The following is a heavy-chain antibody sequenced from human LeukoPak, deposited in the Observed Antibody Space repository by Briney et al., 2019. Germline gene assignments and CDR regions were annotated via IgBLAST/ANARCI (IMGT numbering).Heavy chain of an antibody. CDR3: VRQGGSYFIY. CDR2: IYSSGNT. D-gene: IGHD3-10*01. J-gene: IGHJ4*02. Sequence: SETLSLTCTVSGGSISGYYWSWIRQPPGKALEWIGYIYSSGNTVYNPSLKSRVTITVDTSKNQFSLKLTSVTAVDTAMYYCVRQGGSYFIYWGQGTLVTVSS. CDR1: GGSISGYY. V-gene: IGHV4-4*09.